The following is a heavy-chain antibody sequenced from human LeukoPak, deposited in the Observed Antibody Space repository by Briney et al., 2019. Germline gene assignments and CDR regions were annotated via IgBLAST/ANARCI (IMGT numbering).Heavy chain of an antibody. Sequence: GGSLRLSCAASGFTFDDYGMSWVRQAPGKGLEWVSYISSSGSTIYYADSVKGRFTISRDNSKNTLYLQMNSLRAEDTAVYYCTTDLWGGVVIRPIYYYYYMDVWGKGTTVTVSS. CDR1: GFTFDDYG. D-gene: IGHD3-3*01. V-gene: IGHV3-23*01. J-gene: IGHJ6*03. CDR2: ISSSGSTI. CDR3: TTDLWGGVVIRPIYYYYYMDV.